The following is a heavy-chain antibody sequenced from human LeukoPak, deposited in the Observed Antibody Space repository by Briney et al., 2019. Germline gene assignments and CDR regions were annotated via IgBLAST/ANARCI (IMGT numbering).Heavy chain of an antibody. J-gene: IGHJ4*02. V-gene: IGHV3-30*02. CDR3: ARDAYHSGDLDQ. Sequence: GGSLRLSCAASGFTLSNHIMHWVRQAPGKGLEWVSFIRFDGTNRHYVDSVKGRFTISRDNPNNMLYLQMNSLRFDDTAVYYCARDAYHSGDLDQWGEGTLVIVSS. CDR2: IRFDGTNR. D-gene: IGHD2-21*01. CDR1: GFTLSNHI.